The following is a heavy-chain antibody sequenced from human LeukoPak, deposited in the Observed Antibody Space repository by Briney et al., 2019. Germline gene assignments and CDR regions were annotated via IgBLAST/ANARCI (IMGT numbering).Heavy chain of an antibody. J-gene: IGHJ4*02. V-gene: IGHV4-59*12. CDR3: ARGSYSSSSDVFDY. CDR2: IYYSGIT. CDR1: GGSISDYY. Sequence: SETLSLTCTVSGGSISDYYWSWIRQPPGKGLEWIGYIYYSGITNYNPSLKTRVTILVDTSKNQFSLKLSSVTAADTAVYYCARGSYSSSSDVFDYWGQGTLVTVSS. D-gene: IGHD6-6*01.